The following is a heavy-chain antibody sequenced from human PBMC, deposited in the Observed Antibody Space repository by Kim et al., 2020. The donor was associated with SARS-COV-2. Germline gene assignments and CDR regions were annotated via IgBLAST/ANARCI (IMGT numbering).Heavy chain of an antibody. CDR2: IYYSGST. CDR3: ARDSTKYDVYFDS. CDR1: GGSISSYY. D-gene: IGHD1-1*01. J-gene: IGHJ4*02. Sequence: SETLSLTCTVSGGSISSYYWSWNRQPPGKGLEWIGYIYYSGSTNYNPSLKSRVTIPVDTSKNQFSLKLSSVTAADTAVYYCARDSTKYDVYFDSWGQGTLVTVSS. V-gene: IGHV4-59*13.